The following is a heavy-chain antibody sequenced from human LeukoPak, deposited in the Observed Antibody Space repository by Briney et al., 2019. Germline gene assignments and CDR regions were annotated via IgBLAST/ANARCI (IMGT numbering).Heavy chain of an antibody. Sequence: PGGSLRLSCAASGFTFSSYGMHWVRQAPGKGLEWVAFIRYDGNNKYYADSVKGRFTISRDNSQNTLYLQMNSLRVEDTAVYYCAKELPGDSSVFDYWGQGTLVTVSS. CDR2: IRYDGNNK. CDR3: AKELPGDSSVFDY. J-gene: IGHJ4*02. CDR1: GFTFSSYG. V-gene: IGHV3-30*02. D-gene: IGHD3-22*01.